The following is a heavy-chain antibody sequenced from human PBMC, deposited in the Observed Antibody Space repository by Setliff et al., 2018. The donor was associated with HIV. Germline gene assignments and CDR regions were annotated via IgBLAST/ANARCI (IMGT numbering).Heavy chain of an antibody. J-gene: IGHJ4*02. CDR1: GFPFSRYA. D-gene: IGHD5-12*01. V-gene: IGHV3-21*01. CDR2: ISGTSSTYT. CDR3: ATHRVGQRPWLSDF. Sequence: GGSLRLSCAVSGFPFSRYAMNWVRQAPGKGLEWVASISGTSSTYTYYADSVKGRFTISRDNAKNALYLQMNSLRAEDTAVYYCATHRVGQRPWLSDFWGQGTLVTVSS.